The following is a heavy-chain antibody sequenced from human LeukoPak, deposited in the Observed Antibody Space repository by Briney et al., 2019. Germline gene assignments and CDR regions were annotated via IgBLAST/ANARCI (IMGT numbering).Heavy chain of an antibody. CDR1: GGSISSSSYY. CDR2: IYYSGST. Sequence: SETLSLTCTVSGGSISSSSYYWGWIRQPPGKGLEWIGSIYYSGSTYYNPSLKSRVTISVDTSKNQFSLKLSSVTAADTAVYYCARRSAWLGGDYWGQGTLVTVSS. V-gene: IGHV4-39*07. CDR3: ARRSAWLGGDY. D-gene: IGHD6-19*01. J-gene: IGHJ4*02.